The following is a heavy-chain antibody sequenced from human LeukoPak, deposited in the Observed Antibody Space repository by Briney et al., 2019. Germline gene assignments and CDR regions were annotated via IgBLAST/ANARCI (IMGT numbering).Heavy chain of an antibody. CDR1: GYTLTELS. CDR2: FDPEDGET. D-gene: IGHD1-1*01. J-gene: IGHJ4*02. V-gene: IGHV1-24*01. Sequence: ASVKVSCKVSGYTLTELSMHWVRQAPGKGLEWMGGFDPEDGETIYAQKLQGRVTMTTDTSTSTAYMALRSLRSDDTAVYYCARDHNWVVDYWGQGTLVTVSS. CDR3: ARDHNWVVDY.